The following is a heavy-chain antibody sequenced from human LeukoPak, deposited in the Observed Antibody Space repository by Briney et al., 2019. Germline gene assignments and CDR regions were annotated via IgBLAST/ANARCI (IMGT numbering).Heavy chain of an antibody. J-gene: IGHJ4*02. CDR3: AREDYYDSSGTLDYFDY. CDR2: ISAYNGNT. V-gene: IGHV1-18*01. Sequence: ASVKVSCKASGYTFTSYGISWVRQAPGQGLEWMGWISAYNGNTNYAQKLQGRVTLTTDTSTSTAYMELRSLRSDDTAVYYCAREDYYDSSGTLDYFDYWGQGTLVTVSS. CDR1: GYTFTSYG. D-gene: IGHD3-22*01.